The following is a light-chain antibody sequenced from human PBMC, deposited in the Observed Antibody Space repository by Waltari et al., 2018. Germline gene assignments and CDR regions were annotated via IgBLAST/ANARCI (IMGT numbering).Light chain of an antibody. CDR2: KAS. J-gene: IGKJ2*01. V-gene: IGKV1-5*03. Sequence: DIQMTQSPSTLSASVGDRVTITCRASQSFRSWLAWYQQKPGKAPKLLIYKASTLESGVPSRFIGSGSGTEFTLTISRLQPEDLASYYCQQSYSTPDTFGQGTKVEIK. CDR3: QQSYSTPDT. CDR1: QSFRSW.